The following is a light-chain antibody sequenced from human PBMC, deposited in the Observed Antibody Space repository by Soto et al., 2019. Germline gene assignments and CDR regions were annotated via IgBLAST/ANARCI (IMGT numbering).Light chain of an antibody. J-gene: IGKJ4*01. CDR2: WAS. Sequence: DIVMTQSPDSLAVSLGERATINCKSSQSVLHSSNNKNYLAWYQQTPGQPPKLLIYWASTRGSGVPDRFGASGSGTDFTLTISSLQAEYVAVYYCQQYFSAPLTFGGGTKVGIK. CDR3: QQYFSAPLT. V-gene: IGKV4-1*01. CDR1: QSVLHSSNNKNY.